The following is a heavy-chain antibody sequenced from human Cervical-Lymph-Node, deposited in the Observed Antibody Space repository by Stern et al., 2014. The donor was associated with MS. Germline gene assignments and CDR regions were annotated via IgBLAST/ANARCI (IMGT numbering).Heavy chain of an antibody. J-gene: IGHJ4*02. D-gene: IGHD4-17*01. CDR2: IKQDGSET. CDR3: ARDTTVTTHLDY. Sequence: EVQLVESGGALVQPGGSLRLSCAASGFTFSRHWMSWVRQAPGKGLEWVAHIKQDGSETYYVDSVKGRFTISRDNAKNSVYLQMNSLRADDTAVYYCARDTTVTTHLDYWGQGTLVTVSS. CDR1: GFTFSRHW. V-gene: IGHV3-7*01.